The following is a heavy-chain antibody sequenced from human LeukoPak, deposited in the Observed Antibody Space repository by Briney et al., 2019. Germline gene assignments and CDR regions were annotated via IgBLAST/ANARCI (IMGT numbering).Heavy chain of an antibody. V-gene: IGHV4-59*01. D-gene: IGHD2/OR15-2a*01. CDR3: ARDSSNWYFDL. J-gene: IGHJ2*01. CDR1: GGSISSYS. Sequence: KTSETLSLTCTVSGGSISSYSWNWIRQPPGKGLEWIGYIYYSGSTNYNPSLKSRVTISVDTSNNQFSLKLSSVTAADTAVYYCARDSSNWYFDLWAVAPWSLSPQ. CDR2: IYYSGST.